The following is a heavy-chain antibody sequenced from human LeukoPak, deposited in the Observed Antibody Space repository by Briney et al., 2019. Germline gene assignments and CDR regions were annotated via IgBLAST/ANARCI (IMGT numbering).Heavy chain of an antibody. CDR1: GYTFTSYD. Sequence: ASVKVSCKASGYTFTSYDINWVRQAPGQGLEWMGWISAYNGNTNYAQKLQGRVTMTTDTSTSTAYMELRSLRSDDTAVYYCARDIRVVVPAAVDYWGQGTLVTVSS. CDR2: ISAYNGNT. CDR3: ARDIRVVVPAAVDY. V-gene: IGHV1-18*01. D-gene: IGHD2-2*01. J-gene: IGHJ4*02.